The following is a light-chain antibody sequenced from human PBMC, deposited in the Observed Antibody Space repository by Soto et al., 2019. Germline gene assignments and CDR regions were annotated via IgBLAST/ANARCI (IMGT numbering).Light chain of an antibody. CDR1: QSISSW. CDR3: QQYNGT. CDR2: KAS. V-gene: IGKV1-5*03. J-gene: IGKJ1*01. Sequence: DIQMTQSPSTLSASVGDRVTITCRASQSISSWLAWYQQKPGKAPKLLIYKASSLESGVPLRFSGSGSGTDFTLTISSLQPDDFATYYCQQYNGTFGQGTKVEI.